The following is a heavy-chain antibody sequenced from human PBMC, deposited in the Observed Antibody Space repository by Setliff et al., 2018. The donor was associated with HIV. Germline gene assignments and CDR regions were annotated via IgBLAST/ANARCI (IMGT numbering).Heavy chain of an antibody. CDR2: INTNSGSP. CDR1: GYTFINYA. J-gene: IGHJ5*02. CDR3: ARALYGDYGGDVNWLDP. Sequence: ASVKVSCKASGYTFINYAMNWVRQAPGQGLEWMGWINTNSGSPTYAQAFTGRFVFSVDTSVTTAYLEISSLKAEDTAIYYCARALYGDYGGDVNWLDPWGQGTLVTVSS. D-gene: IGHD4-17*01. V-gene: IGHV7-4-1*02.